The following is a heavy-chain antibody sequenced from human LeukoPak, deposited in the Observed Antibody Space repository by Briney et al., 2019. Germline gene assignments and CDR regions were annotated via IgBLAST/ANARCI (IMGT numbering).Heavy chain of an antibody. D-gene: IGHD3-3*01. CDR1: RYTFTGYY. Sequence: ASVKVSCKPSRYTFTGYYMHWVRQDPGQGLEWMGRIIPILGIANYPQKFQGKVTITADKSTSPAYVDLRSLRSEDPAVYYVARDTGLRFFSYGMDVWGQGTTVTVSS. V-gene: IGHV1-69*04. CDR2: IIPILGIA. CDR3: ARDTGLRFFSYGMDV. J-gene: IGHJ6*02.